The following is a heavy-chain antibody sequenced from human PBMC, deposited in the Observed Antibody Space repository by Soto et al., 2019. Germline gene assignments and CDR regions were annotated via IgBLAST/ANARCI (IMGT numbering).Heavy chain of an antibody. CDR2: ISYDGSNK. Sequence: GGSLRLSCAASGFTFSSYGMHWVRQAPGKGLEWVAVISYDGSNKYYADSVKGRFTISRDNSKNTLYLQMNSLRAEDTAVYYCAKQVQLERLRFFDYWGQGTLVTVSS. CDR3: AKQVQLERLRFFDY. D-gene: IGHD1-1*01. J-gene: IGHJ4*02. V-gene: IGHV3-30*18. CDR1: GFTFSSYG.